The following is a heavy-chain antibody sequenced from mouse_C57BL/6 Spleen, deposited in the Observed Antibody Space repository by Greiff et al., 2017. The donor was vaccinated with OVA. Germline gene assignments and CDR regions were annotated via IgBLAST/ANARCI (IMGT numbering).Heavy chain of an antibody. V-gene: IGHV7-1*01. CDR3: ARVSTFYFDY. CDR1: GFTFSDFY. Sequence: EVQRVESGGGLVQSGRSLRLSCATSGFTFSDFYMEWVRQAPGKGLEWIAASRNNANDYTSEYSASVKGRFIVYRVNSQSSLYHHMNALRAEDTAIYYCARVSTFYFDYWGQGTTLTVSS. D-gene: IGHD4-1*02. J-gene: IGHJ2*01. CDR2: SRNNANDYTS.